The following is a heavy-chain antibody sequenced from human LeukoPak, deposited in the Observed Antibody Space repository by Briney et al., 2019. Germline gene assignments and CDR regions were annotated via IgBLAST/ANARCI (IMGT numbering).Heavy chain of an antibody. CDR2: IYTSGST. D-gene: IGHD2-15*01. CDR1: GGSISSGSYY. J-gene: IGHJ4*02. Sequence: SETLSLTCTVSGGSISSGSYYWSWIRQPAGKGLEWIGRIYTSGSTNYNPSLKSRITISVDTSKNQFSLNLSSVTAADTAVYYCARSYCSGGSCHSHFDFWGQGTLVTVSS. V-gene: IGHV4-61*02. CDR3: ARSYCSGGSCHSHFDF.